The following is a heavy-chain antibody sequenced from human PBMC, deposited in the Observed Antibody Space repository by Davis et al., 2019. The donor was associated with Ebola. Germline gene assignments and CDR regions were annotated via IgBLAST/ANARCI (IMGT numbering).Heavy chain of an antibody. V-gene: IGHV3-30*03. J-gene: IGHJ4*02. CDR3: ARGCGGDCYSYFDH. CDR2: ISYDGSNK. D-gene: IGHD2-21*01. Sequence: GGSLRLSCAASGFTFSSYWMSWVRQAPGKGLEWVAVISYDGSNKYYADSVKGRFTISRDNSKNTLYLQMNSLRAEDTAVYYCARGCGGDCYSYFDHWGQGTLVTVSS. CDR1: GFTFSSYW.